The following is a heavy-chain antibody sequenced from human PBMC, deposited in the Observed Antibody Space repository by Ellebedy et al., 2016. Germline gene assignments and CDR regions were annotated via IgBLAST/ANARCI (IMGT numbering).Heavy chain of an antibody. D-gene: IGHD2-15*01. CDR1: GFTFSSYS. CDR2: ISSSSSYI. Sequence: GGSLRLSXAASGFTFSSYSMNWVRQAPGKGLEWVSSISSSSSYIYYADSVKGRFTISRDNAKNSLYLQMNSLRAEDTAVYYCARGGWGSGAGTTQFDYWGQGTLVTVSS. V-gene: IGHV3-21*01. CDR3: ARGGWGSGAGTTQFDY. J-gene: IGHJ4*02.